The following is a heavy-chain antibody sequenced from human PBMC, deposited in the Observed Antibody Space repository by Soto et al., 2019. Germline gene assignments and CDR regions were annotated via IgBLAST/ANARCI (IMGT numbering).Heavy chain of an antibody. J-gene: IGHJ4*02. CDR1: CGSIRGSSYY. CDR2: IYYTGDT. CDR3: ARSLAATTPYFDN. D-gene: IGHD2-15*01. Sequence: PSETLSLTCPFSCGSIRGSSYYFCCIRHPPGKGLEWIGCIYYTGDTYYNPSLKSRVAISVDTSRNKFSLKLSSVTAADTAVYYCARSLAATTPYFDNWGQGTMVTVSS. V-gene: IGHV4-39*01.